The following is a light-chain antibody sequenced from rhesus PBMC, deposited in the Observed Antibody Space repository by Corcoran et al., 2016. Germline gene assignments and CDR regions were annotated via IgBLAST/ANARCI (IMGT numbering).Light chain of an antibody. Sequence: DIVMTQTPLSLPVTLGEPASISCRSSQSLVYTDGKTYLDWYLQKPGQSPPLLMYLVSKRAAGVPDKVTGSGSGTDFTLKISMLEADDVGVYYCMQALRSPYSFGQGTKVEI. CDR1: QSLVYTDGKTY. CDR3: MQALRSPYS. J-gene: IGKJ2*01. V-gene: IGKV2-82*01. CDR2: LVS.